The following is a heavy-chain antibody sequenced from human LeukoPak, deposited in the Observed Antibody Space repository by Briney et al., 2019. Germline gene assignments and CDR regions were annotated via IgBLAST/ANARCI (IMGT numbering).Heavy chain of an antibody. V-gene: IGHV3-21*01. CDR1: GFTFSSYS. CDR2: ISSSSSYI. Sequence: GGSLRLSCAASGFTFSSYSMNWVRQAPGKGLEWVSSISSSSSYIYYADSVKGRFTISRDNAKNSLYLQMNSLRAEDTAVYYCARAEYCGGDCYSYYGMDVWGQGTTVTVSS. D-gene: IGHD2-21*02. J-gene: IGHJ6*02. CDR3: ARAEYCGGDCYSYYGMDV.